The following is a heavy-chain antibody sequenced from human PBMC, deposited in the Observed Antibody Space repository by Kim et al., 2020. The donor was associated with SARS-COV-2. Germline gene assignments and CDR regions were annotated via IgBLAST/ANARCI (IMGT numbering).Heavy chain of an antibody. CDR1: GFTFSSYW. D-gene: IGHD3-9*01. V-gene: IGHV3-7*01. Sequence: GGSLRLSCAASGFTFSSYWMSWVRQAPGKGLEWVANIKQDGSEKYYVDSVKGRFTISRDNAKNSLYLQMNSLRAEDTAVYYCARDFYWLLCYYYGMDVWGQGTTVTVSS. CDR3: ARDFYWLLCYYYGMDV. CDR2: IKQDGSEK. J-gene: IGHJ6*02.